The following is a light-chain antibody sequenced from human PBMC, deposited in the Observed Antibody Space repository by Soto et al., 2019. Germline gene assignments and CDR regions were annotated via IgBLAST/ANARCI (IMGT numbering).Light chain of an antibody. CDR2: ATS. CDR1: QSISSY. Sequence: DIQMTQSPSSLSASIGDRVTITCRASQSISSYLNWYQQKPGKDPKLLIYATSGLQSGVASRFSGSESGTDFTLPISSLQPEDFATYYCQRSYTTPWTFGQRTKVEIK. CDR3: QRSYTTPWT. J-gene: IGKJ1*01. V-gene: IGKV1-39*01.